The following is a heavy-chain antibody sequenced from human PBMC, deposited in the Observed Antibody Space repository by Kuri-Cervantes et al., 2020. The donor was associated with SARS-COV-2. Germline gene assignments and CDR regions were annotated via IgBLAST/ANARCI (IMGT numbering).Heavy chain of an antibody. D-gene: IGHD4/OR15-4a*01. CDR2: INHSGST. V-gene: IGHV4-34*01. J-gene: IGHJ5*02. Sequence: SETLSLTCAVYGGSFSGYYWSWIRQPPGKGLEWIGEINHSGSTNYNPSLKSRVTISVDTSKNQFSLKLGSVTAADTAVYYCARGRLRNNWFDPWGQGTLVTVSS. CDR3: ARGRLRNNWFDP. CDR1: GGSFSGYY.